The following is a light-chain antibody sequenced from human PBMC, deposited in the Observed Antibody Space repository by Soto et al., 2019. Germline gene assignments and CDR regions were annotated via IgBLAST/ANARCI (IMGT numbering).Light chain of an antibody. CDR3: QQYGSSPPYT. CDR2: AAS. Sequence: DMVLTQSPGTLSLSPGERATLSCRASRSFASSYLGWYQQKPGQAPRLLLYAASKRATCIPDRFSGSGSGTDFTLTINRLEPEDSAVYYCQQYGSSPPYTFGKGTKVEI. V-gene: IGKV3-20*01. CDR1: RSFASSY. J-gene: IGKJ2*01.